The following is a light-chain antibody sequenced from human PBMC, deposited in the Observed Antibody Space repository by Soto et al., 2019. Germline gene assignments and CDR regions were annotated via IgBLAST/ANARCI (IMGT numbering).Light chain of an antibody. V-gene: IGKV1-8*01. CDR3: QQYYSYHIT. J-gene: IGKJ4*01. CDR2: AAS. Sequence: AIRMTQSPSSLSASTGDRVTITCRASQGISSYLAWYQQKPGKAHKLLIYAASTLQSGVPSRFSGSGSGTHFTLTISCLQSEEFATYYCQQYYSYHITFGGGTKVEIK. CDR1: QGISSY.